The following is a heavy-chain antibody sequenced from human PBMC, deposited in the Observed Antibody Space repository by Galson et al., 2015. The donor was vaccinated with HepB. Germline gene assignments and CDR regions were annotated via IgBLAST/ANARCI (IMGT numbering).Heavy chain of an antibody. CDR3: ARLKVRSSGDY. J-gene: IGHJ4*02. D-gene: IGHD6-6*01. V-gene: IGHV3-23*01. CDR1: GFTFTSYA. CDR2: VSRSGGNT. Sequence: SLRLSCAASGFTFTSYAMTWVRQAPGKGLEWVSTVSRSGGNTFYADSVKGRFTISKDNSKNTMYLQMNSLKASDTAMYYCARLKVRSSGDYWGQGTLVTVSS.